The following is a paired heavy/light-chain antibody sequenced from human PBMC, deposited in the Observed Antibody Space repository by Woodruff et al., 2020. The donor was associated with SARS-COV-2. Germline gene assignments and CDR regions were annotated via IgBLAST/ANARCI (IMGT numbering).Light chain of an antibody. Sequence: DIQLTQSPSFLSASVGDRVTITCRASQDIGTYLAWYQQKPGKAPNLLIYTASTLQSGVPSRFSGSGSGTDFTLTISSLQPEDFATYYCQQLISYPPTFGLGTKMEVK. CDR1: QDIGTY. CDR2: TAS. CDR3: QQLISYPPT. J-gene: IGKJ1*01. V-gene: IGKV1-9*01.
Heavy chain of an antibody. J-gene: IGHJ3*01. D-gene: IGHD1-20*01. V-gene: IGHV1-45*02. CDR2: MTPFNGKT. CDR1: GYSFDYHF. CDR3: ASPKPSRAGISTENDPFHL. Sequence: QMQLVQSGAEVKKTGSSVKVSCKASGYSFDYHFVHWVRQAPGQAPEWMGWMTPFNGKTKFAQRFQDRVTITRDRSLNIAYMELSSLRSEDTAIYYCASPKPSRAGISTENDPFHLWGQGTMVTVSS.